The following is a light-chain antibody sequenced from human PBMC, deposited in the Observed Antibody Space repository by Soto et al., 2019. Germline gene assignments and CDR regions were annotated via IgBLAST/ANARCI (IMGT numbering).Light chain of an antibody. J-gene: IGKJ4*01. CDR3: QQVKTYPRT. CDR1: QAVPDN. V-gene: IGKV1-9*01. CDR2: EES. Sequence: IHLTQYPSFLSASVGDRVTITCRPSQAVPDNMAWYQQKPGKPPKLLIYEESTLHSGVPSRFSGRKSGTQFTLTIDSLQPEDFATYYCQQVKTYPRTFGGGTKVDIK.